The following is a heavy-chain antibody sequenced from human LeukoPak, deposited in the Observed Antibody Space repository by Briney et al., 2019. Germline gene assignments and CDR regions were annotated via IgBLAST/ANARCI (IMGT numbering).Heavy chain of an antibody. J-gene: IGHJ4*02. V-gene: IGHV4-59*01. D-gene: IGHD2-8*01. CDR3: ARSNGAISEAEDY. Sequence: PSETLSLTCTVSGGSINNYYWSWIPQPPGKGLDCIRYIHYSGTTNYNPYLKSQLTMSVDKSKNQFSLKLSSVTAADTAVYYCARSNGAISEAEDYWGQGTLVTVSS. CDR2: IHYSGTT. CDR1: GGSINNYY.